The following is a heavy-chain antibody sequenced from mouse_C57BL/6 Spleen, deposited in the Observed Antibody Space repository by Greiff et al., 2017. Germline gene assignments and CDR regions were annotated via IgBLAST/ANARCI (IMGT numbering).Heavy chain of an antibody. CDR3: ANYYGSRYWYFDV. J-gene: IGHJ1*03. Sequence: EVKLQQSGPELVKPGASVKMSCKASGYTFTDYNMHWVKQSHGKSLEWIGYINPNNGGTSYNQKFKGKATLTVNKSSSTAYMELRSLTSEDSAVYYCANYYGSRYWYFDVWGTGTTVTVSS. CDR2: INPNNGGT. CDR1: GYTFTDYN. D-gene: IGHD1-1*01. V-gene: IGHV1-22*01.